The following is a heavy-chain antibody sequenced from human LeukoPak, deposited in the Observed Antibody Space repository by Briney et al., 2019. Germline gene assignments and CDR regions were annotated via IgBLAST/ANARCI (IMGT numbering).Heavy chain of an antibody. CDR1: GGSISGHY. CDR3: ARLLDNDSSGYPDTFDM. Sequence: SETLSLTCTVSGGSISGHYWSWSRQPPGKGLEWIGYFYYSGSTSYNPSLQGRVTISVDTSKNHFSLKLTSVTAADTAVYYCARLLDNDSSGYPDTFDMWGQGTMVTVSS. CDR2: FYYSGST. D-gene: IGHD3-22*01. V-gene: IGHV4-59*11. J-gene: IGHJ3*02.